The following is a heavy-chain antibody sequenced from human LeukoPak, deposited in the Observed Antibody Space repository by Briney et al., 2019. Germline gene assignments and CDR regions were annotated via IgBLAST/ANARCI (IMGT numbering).Heavy chain of an antibody. V-gene: IGHV1-69*13. CDR2: IIPIFGTA. D-gene: IGHD1-26*01. CDR1: GGTFSSYA. Sequence: SVKVSCKASGGTFSSYAISWVRQAPGQGLEWMGGIIPIFGTANYAQKFQGRVTITADESTSTAYMELSSLRSEDTAVYYCAREGVGGSGSYFKALYYYYGMDVWGQGTTVTVSS. CDR3: AREGVGGSGSYFKALYYYYGMDV. J-gene: IGHJ6*02.